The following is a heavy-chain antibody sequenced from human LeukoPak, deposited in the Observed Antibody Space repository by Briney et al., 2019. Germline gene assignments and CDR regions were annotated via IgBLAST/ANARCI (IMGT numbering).Heavy chain of an antibody. CDR1: GYSIASGYY. J-gene: IGHJ4*02. CDR2: IYHRGST. Sequence: SETLSLTCAVSGYSIASGYYWGWIRHPPGKGLKWIGSIYHRGSTYYNPSLKSRVTISVDTSKNQFSLKLASATAADTAVYYCARGGSQFDHWGQGALVTVSS. CDR3: ARGGSQFDH. V-gene: IGHV4-38-2*01. D-gene: IGHD5-12*01.